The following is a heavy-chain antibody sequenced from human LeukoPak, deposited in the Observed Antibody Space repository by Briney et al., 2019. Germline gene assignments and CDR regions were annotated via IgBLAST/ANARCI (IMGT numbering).Heavy chain of an antibody. CDR1: RFTYSSYQ. CDR3: ASGYDLPY. V-gene: IGHV3-48*03. D-gene: IGHD5-12*01. J-gene: IGHJ4*02. Sequence: PGGTLTLSRPSSRFTYSSYQMNWLRQAPAKGLDSVSYISRRGSTIYYADSVKGRFTISRDNAKNSLYLQMNSLRAEDTAVYYCASGYDLPYWGQGTLVTVSS. CDR2: ISRRGSTI.